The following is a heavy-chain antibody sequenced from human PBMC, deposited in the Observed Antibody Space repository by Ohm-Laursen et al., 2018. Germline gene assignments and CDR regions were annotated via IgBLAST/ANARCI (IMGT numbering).Heavy chain of an antibody. J-gene: IGHJ6*02. CDR2: IYWNEET. CDR1: GFSLSTSGEG. CDR3: AHRYCSGGSCYQPKYYFGFDV. Sequence: TQTLTLTCTFSGFSLSTSGEGVAWIRQPPGEALEWLTLIYWNEETRYSPSLRSRLTITKDTSKNQVVLTMTNMDPVDTATYYCAHRYCSGGSCYQPKYYFGFDVWGQGTTVAVSS. V-gene: IGHV2-5*01. D-gene: IGHD2-15*01.